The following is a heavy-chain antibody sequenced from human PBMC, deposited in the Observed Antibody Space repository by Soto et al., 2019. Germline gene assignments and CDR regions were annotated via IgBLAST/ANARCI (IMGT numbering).Heavy chain of an antibody. Sequence: ASVKVSCKASGYTFTSYDINWVRQATGQGLEWMGWMNPNSGNTGYAQKFQGRVTMTRNTSISTAYMELSSLRSEDTAVYYCARRVLYGDFYYHYYMAVWGKGTTVTVSS. CDR2: MNPNSGNT. CDR1: GYTFTSYD. J-gene: IGHJ6*03. D-gene: IGHD4-17*01. CDR3: ARRVLYGDFYYHYYMAV. V-gene: IGHV1-8*01.